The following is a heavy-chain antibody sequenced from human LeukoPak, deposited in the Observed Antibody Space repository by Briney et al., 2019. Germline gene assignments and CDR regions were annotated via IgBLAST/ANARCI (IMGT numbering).Heavy chain of an antibody. J-gene: IGHJ3*02. CDR2: ISWNSDSL. Sequence: GGSLRLSCAASGFTFDDYAMHWVRQAPGKGLEWVSGISWNSDSLAYADSVKGRFTISRDNAKNSLYLQMNSLRAEDTAVYYCARDCSGGSCGPYAFDIWGQGTMVTVSS. CDR3: ARDCSGGSCGPYAFDI. CDR1: GFTFDDYA. D-gene: IGHD2-15*01. V-gene: IGHV3-9*01.